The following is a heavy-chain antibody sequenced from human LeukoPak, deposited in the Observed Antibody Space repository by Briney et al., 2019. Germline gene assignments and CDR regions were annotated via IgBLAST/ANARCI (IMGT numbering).Heavy chain of an antibody. CDR1: GYTFTSYA. Sequence: ASVKVSCKASGYTFTSYAMHWVRQAPGQRLEWIGWINAGNGNTKYSQKFQGRVTITRDTSASTAYMELSSLRSEDTAVYYCARESRITMVRGVFGYWGQGTLVTVSS. CDR2: INAGNGNT. J-gene: IGHJ4*02. D-gene: IGHD3-10*01. CDR3: ARESRITMVRGVFGY. V-gene: IGHV1-3*01.